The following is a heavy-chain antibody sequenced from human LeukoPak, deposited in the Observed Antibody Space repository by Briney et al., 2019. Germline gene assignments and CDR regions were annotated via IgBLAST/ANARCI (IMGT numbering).Heavy chain of an antibody. Sequence: NPSETLSLTCSVSGDSISHRAHYWSWIRQSAGQGLEWIGRVYITGVTNYNPSLKTLVTISVDPSLNQFSLNLTSVTPADTAVYYCAREFLASRRNWVDPWGQGTLVTVSS. D-gene: IGHD6-6*01. CDR2: VYITGVT. CDR1: GDSISHRAHY. CDR3: AREFLASRRNWVDP. V-gene: IGHV4-61*02. J-gene: IGHJ5*02.